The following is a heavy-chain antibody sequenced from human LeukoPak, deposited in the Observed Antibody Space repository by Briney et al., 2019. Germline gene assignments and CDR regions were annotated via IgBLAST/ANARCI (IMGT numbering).Heavy chain of an antibody. Sequence: PSETLSLTCTVSGGSISSSSYYWGWIRQPPGKGLEWIGSIYYSGSTYYNPSLKSRVTISVDTSKNQFSLKLSSATAADTAVYYCARASDYGGNSLDYWGQGTLVTVSS. CDR3: ARASDYGGNSLDY. V-gene: IGHV4-39*07. CDR2: IYYSGST. CDR1: GGSISSSSYY. J-gene: IGHJ4*02. D-gene: IGHD4-23*01.